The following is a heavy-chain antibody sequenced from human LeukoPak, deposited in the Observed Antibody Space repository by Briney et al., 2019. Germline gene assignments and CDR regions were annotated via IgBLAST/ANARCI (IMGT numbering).Heavy chain of an antibody. D-gene: IGHD6-13*01. J-gene: IGHJ6*02. V-gene: IGHV4-59*01. Sequence: PSETLSLTCTVSGGSISSYYWSWIRQPPGKGLEWIGYIYYSGSTNYNPSLKSRVTISVDTSKNQFSLKLSSVTAADTAVYYCARDQWQQLKYYGMDVWGQGTTVTVSS. CDR1: GGSISSYY. CDR2: IYYSGST. CDR3: ARDQWQQLKYYGMDV.